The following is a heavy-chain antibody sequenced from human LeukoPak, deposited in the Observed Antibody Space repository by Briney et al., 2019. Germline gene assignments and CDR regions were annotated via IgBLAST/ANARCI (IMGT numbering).Heavy chain of an antibody. D-gene: IGHD3-16*01. V-gene: IGHV3-30*04. CDR1: GFTFSSYA. CDR3: ARTLRERAFDI. CDR2: ISYDGSNK. Sequence: GGSLRLSCAASGFTFSSYAMHWVRQAPGKGLEWVAVISYDGSNKYYADSVKGRFTISRDNSKTTLYLQMNSLRAEDTAVYYCARTLRERAFDIWGQGTMVTVSS. J-gene: IGHJ3*02.